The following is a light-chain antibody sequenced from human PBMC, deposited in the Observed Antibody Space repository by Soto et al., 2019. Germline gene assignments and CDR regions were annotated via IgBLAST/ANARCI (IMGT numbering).Light chain of an antibody. V-gene: IGKV1-5*01. CDR1: QRVSRW. J-gene: IGKJ1*01. CDR2: EAS. CDR3: QHFNSKVST. Sequence: DVQMTQSPSTLSASVGDTVTITCRASQRVSRWLNWYQQKPGKAPRLLIYEASNLESGVPMRFSGSGSGPEFVLTVTSLQPADSATYHCQHFNSKVSTFGQGTRVEI.